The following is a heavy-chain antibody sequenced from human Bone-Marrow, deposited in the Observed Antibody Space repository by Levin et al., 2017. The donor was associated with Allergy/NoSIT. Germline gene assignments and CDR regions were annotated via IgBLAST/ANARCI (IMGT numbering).Heavy chain of an antibody. D-gene: IGHD2-21*02. CDR3: AKRSTMTAQRAAYGMDV. CDR1: GFIFTNYS. CDR2: ISPSSTYI. Sequence: RGSLRLSCSTSGFIFTNYSMNWVRQAPGKGLEWVSSISPSSTYIYYADSVRGRFTISRDNAKKSLFLQMNSLRAEDTAVYYGAKRSTMTAQRAAYGMDVWGQGTTVTVSS. V-gene: IGHV3-21*01. J-gene: IGHJ6*02.